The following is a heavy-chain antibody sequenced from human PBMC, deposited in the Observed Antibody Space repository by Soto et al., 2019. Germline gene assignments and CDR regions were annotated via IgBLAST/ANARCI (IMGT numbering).Heavy chain of an antibody. CDR2: IKSKTDGGTT. CDR3: TTLTTVTTFPIIVFDY. CDR1: GFTFSNAW. D-gene: IGHD4-17*01. V-gene: IGHV3-15*01. J-gene: IGHJ4*02. Sequence: GGSLRLSCAASGFTFSNAWMSWVRQAPGKGLEWVGRIKSKTDGGTTDYAAPVKGRFTISRDDSKNTLYLQMNSLKTEDTAVYYCTTLTTVTTFPIIVFDYWGQGTLVTVSS.